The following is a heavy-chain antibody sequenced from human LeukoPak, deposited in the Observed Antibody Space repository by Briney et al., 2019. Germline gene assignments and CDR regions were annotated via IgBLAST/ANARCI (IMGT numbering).Heavy chain of an antibody. D-gene: IGHD3-16*01. CDR3: ARDIEVMDY. CDR1: GFTFDDYA. CDR2: ISWNSGSI. Sequence: GRSLRLSCAASGFTFDDYAMHWVRQAPGKGLEWVSGISWNSGSIGYADSVKGRFTISRDNAKNSLYLQMNSLRAEDTAVYYCARDIEVMDYWGQGTLVTVSS. V-gene: IGHV3-9*01. J-gene: IGHJ4*02.